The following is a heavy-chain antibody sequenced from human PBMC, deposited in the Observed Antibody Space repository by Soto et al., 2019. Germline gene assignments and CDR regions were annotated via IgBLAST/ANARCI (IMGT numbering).Heavy chain of an antibody. J-gene: IGHJ4*02. CDR3: ARGPLYYFDY. Sequence: EVQLVESGGGLVKPGGSLRLSCAASGFTFSSYTMNWVRRAPGKGLEWVSSISSRSTNTHYADSVRGRFTISRDNAKRSLYLQMNSLRAEDTAVYYCARGPLYYFDYWGQGTLVTVSS. CDR1: GFTFSSYT. CDR2: ISSRSTNT. V-gene: IGHV3-21*02.